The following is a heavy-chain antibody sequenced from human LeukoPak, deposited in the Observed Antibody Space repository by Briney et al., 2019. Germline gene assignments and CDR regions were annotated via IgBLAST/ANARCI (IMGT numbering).Heavy chain of an antibody. J-gene: IGHJ4*02. Sequence: GGSLRLSCAASGFTFSSYAMHRVRQAPGKGLEWVAVISYDGSNKYYADSVKGRFTISRGNSKNTLYLQMNSLRAEDTAVYYCAREIVVVVPAALDYWGQGTLVTVSS. V-gene: IGHV3-30*04. CDR1: GFTFSSYA. CDR3: AREIVVVVPAALDY. D-gene: IGHD2-2*01. CDR2: ISYDGSNK.